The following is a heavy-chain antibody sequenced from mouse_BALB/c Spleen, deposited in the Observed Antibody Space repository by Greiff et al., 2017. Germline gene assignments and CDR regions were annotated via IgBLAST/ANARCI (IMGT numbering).Heavy chain of an antibody. Sequence: VKLMESGGGLVQPGGSLKLSCAASGFTFSSYGMSWVRQTPDKRLELVATINSNGGSTYYPDSVKGRFTISRDNAKNTLYLQMSSLKSEDTAMYYCARDPYSRGAMDYWGQGTSVTVSS. V-gene: IGHV5-6-3*01. CDR2: INSNGGST. D-gene: IGHD3-1*01. CDR3: ARDPYSRGAMDY. CDR1: GFTFSSYG. J-gene: IGHJ4*01.